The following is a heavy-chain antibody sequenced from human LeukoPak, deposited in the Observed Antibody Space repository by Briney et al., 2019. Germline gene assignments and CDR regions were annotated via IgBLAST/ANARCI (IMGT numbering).Heavy chain of an antibody. V-gene: IGHV4-59*01. CDR3: ARDMGGSYPYFDY. J-gene: IGHJ4*02. CDR1: GGSISSYY. CDR2: IYYTGST. D-gene: IGHD1-26*01. Sequence: SETLSLTCTVSGGSISSYYWSWIRQPPGKGLEYIGYIYYTGSTNYNPSLKSRVTISVDTSKNRFSLKLSSVTAADTAVYYCARDMGGSYPYFDYWGQGTLVTVSS.